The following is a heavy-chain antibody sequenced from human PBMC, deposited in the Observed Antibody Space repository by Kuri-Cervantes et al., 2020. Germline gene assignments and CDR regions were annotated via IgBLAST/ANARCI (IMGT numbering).Heavy chain of an antibody. Sequence: GESLKISCKGSPNYWIGWVRQMPGKGLEWMGIIYPGDSDTRYTPSFRGQITISADKSTSTAYLQWSSLKASDTAMYFCVTPRVAFDIWGQGTMVTVSS. V-gene: IGHV5-51*01. CDR1: PNYW. CDR3: VTPRVAFDI. J-gene: IGHJ3*02. CDR2: IYPGDSDT.